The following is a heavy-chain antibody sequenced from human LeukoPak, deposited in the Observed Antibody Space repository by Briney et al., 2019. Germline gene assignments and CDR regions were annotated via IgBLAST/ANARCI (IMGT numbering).Heavy chain of an antibody. CDR1: GFTFSSYG. CDR3: AKDRGYCSSTSCEYYYYYGMDV. Sequence: GGSLRLSCAASGFTFSSYGMHWVRQAPGKGLKWVAVISYDGSNKYYADSVKGRFTISRDNSKNTLYLQINSLRAEDTAVYYCAKDRGYCSSTSCEYYYYYGMDVWGQGTTVTVSS. V-gene: IGHV3-30*18. J-gene: IGHJ6*02. D-gene: IGHD2-2*01. CDR2: ISYDGSNK.